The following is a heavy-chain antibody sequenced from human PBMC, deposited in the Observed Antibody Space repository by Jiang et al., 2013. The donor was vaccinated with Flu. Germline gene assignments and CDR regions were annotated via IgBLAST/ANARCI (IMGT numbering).Heavy chain of an antibody. CDR2: IYPGDSDT. CDR1: GYSFTSYW. D-gene: IGHD2-2*01. J-gene: IGHJ5*02. CDR3: ARHGTYCSSTSCTPGGSNP. Sequence: GAEVKKPGESLKISCKGSGYSFTSYWIGWVRQMPGKGLEWMGIIYPGDSDTRYSPSFQGQVTISADKSISTAYLQWSSLKASDTAMYYCARHGTYCSSTSCTPGGSNPWGQGTPGHRLL. V-gene: IGHV5-51*01.